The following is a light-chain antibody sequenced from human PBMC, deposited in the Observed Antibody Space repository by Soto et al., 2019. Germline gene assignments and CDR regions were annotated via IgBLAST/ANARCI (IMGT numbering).Light chain of an antibody. CDR2: DVS. CDR1: SSDVGGYNY. Sequence: QSALTQPPSASGSPGQSVTISCTGTSSDVGGYNYVSWYQQHPGKAPKLIISDVSKRPSGVPDRFSGSKSGNTASLTVSGLQAEDEADYYCSSFAGTNNLVFGGGTKLTVL. V-gene: IGLV2-8*01. J-gene: IGLJ2*01. CDR3: SSFAGTNNLV.